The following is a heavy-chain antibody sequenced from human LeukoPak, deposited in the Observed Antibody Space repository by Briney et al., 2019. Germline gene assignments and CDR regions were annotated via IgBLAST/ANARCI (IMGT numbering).Heavy chain of an antibody. CDR2: ICYSGST. J-gene: IGHJ4*02. Sequence: SETLSLTCTVSGGSISTYCWDWFRQPPGKGLEWIGHICYSGSTNYNPSLKSRVTISVDTSKNQFSLKLSSVTAADTAVYYCARLDYYDSSGHIDYWGQGTLVTVSS. CDR3: ARLDYYDSSGHIDY. V-gene: IGHV4-59*08. D-gene: IGHD3-22*01. CDR1: GGSISTYC.